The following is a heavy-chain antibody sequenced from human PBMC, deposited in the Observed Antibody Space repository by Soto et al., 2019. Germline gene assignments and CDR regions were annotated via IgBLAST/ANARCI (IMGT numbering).Heavy chain of an antibody. CDR3: AKGRRQWLVTSDFNY. Sequence: VQLVESGGGVVQPGRSLRLSCAASGFTFSDYAMHWVRQAPGKGLEWVAVVSHDGRNTHYADSVTGRFTISRDSSKNTVSLEMTSLRAEDTAGYYCAKGRRQWLVTSDFNYWGQGALVTVSS. CDR1: GFTFSDYA. J-gene: IGHJ4*02. D-gene: IGHD6-19*01. CDR2: VSHDGRNT. V-gene: IGHV3-30*18.